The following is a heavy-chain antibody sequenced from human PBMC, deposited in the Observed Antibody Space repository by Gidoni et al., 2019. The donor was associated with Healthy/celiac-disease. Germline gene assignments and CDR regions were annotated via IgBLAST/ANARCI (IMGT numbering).Heavy chain of an antibody. CDR1: GGTFSSYA. Sequence: QVQLVQSGAEVQKPGSSVKVSCKASGGTFSSYAISWVRQAPGQGLEWMGGIIPIFGTANYAQKFQGRVTITADESTSTAYMELSSLRSEDTAVYYCASDNIYGITGTSGRDYFDYWGQGTLVTVSS. V-gene: IGHV1-69*01. J-gene: IGHJ4*02. CDR2: IIPIFGTA. CDR3: ASDNIYGITGTSGRDYFDY. D-gene: IGHD1-20*01.